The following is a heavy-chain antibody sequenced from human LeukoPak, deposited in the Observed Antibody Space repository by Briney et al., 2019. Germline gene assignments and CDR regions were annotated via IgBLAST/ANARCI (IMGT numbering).Heavy chain of an antibody. CDR3: ARYRGNSDAFDI. V-gene: IGHV4-59*08. Sequence: KPSETLSLTCRVSGGFISSYYWSWIRQPPGKGLEWIGYIYYSGSTDYNPSLKSRVTISVDTSKNQFSLKLSSVTAADTAVYYCARYRGNSDAFDIWGQGTMVTVSS. J-gene: IGHJ3*02. D-gene: IGHD4-23*01. CDR2: IYYSGST. CDR1: GGFISSYY.